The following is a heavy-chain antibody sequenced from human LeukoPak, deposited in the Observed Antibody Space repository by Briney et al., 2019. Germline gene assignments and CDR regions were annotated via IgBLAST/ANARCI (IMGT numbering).Heavy chain of an antibody. J-gene: IGHJ4*02. CDR2: MNPNSGNT. V-gene: IGHV1-8*03. D-gene: IGHD6-19*01. Sequence: AASVTVSCKTSGYTFTTYDIYWVRQATGQGLEWMGWMNPNSGNTGYAQKFQGRVIISRNTSITTAYMELTSLRSEDTAVYYCARGRGSGWYPYYFDYWGQGTLVTVSP. CDR3: ARGRGSGWYPYYFDY. CDR1: GYTFTTYD.